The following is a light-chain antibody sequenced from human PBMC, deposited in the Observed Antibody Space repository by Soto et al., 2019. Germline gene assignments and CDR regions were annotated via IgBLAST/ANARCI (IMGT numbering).Light chain of an antibody. CDR2: MST. CDR1: RSNIETSD. J-gene: IGLJ3*02. V-gene: IGLV1-47*01. Sequence: QSVLTQPPSASGTPGQRVTISCSGSRSNIETSDVYWYQQLPGTAPKLLIYMSTRRPSGVPDRFSGSKSGASASLVIGGLRSEDELDYYWAAWDDSLNIWVFGGGTKLTVL. CDR3: AAWDDSLNIWV.